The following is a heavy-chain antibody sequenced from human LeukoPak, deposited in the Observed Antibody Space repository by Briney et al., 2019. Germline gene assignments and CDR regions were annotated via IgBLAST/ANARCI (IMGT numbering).Heavy chain of an antibody. V-gene: IGHV3-21*04. Sequence: GGSLRLSCAASGFTFRSYSMTWVRPAPGKGLEWVSSISGNSRYIYYADSMRGRFTISRDNATNSLYLQMNSLRAEDTAVYYCARDLMGIAYRGAFYYWGQGTLVTVSS. CDR1: GFTFRSYS. J-gene: IGHJ4*02. CDR3: ARDLMGIAYRGAFYY. D-gene: IGHD6-13*01. CDR2: ISGNSRYI.